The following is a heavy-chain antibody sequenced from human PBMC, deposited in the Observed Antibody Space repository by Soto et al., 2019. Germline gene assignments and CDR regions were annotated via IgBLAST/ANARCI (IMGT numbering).Heavy chain of an antibody. D-gene: IGHD6-13*01. J-gene: IGHJ4*02. CDR1: GFTFSSYS. Sequence: EVQLVESGGGLVKPGGSLRLSCAASGFTFSSYSMNWVRQAPGKGLEWVSSISSSSSYIYYADSVKGRFTISRDNAKNSLYLQMNSLRAEDTAVYYCARDLFMGSSWPNYFDYWGQGTLVTVSS. CDR2: ISSSSSYI. V-gene: IGHV3-21*01. CDR3: ARDLFMGSSWPNYFDY.